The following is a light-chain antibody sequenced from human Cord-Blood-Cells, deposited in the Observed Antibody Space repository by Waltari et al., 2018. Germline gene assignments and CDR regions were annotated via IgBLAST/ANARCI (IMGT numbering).Light chain of an antibody. J-gene: IGKJ3*01. CDR3: QQYDNLPFT. CDR2: DAS. CDR1: QDISNY. Sequence: IQMPQSPSSLSASVGDRVIITCQASQDISNYLNWYQQKPGKAPKLLIYDASNLETGVPSRFSGSGSGTDFTFTISSLQPEDIATYYCQQYDNLPFTFGPGTKVDIK. V-gene: IGKV1-33*01.